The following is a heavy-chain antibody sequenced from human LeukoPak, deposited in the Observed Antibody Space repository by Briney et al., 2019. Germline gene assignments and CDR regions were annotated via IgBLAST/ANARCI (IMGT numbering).Heavy chain of an antibody. CDR2: ISVSGGNT. D-gene: IGHD3-9*01. CDR3: AKRRTNYDILTGDFDY. CDR1: GFTFSSYG. V-gene: IGHV3-23*01. J-gene: IGHJ4*02. Sequence: PGGSLRLFCEASGFTFSSYGMSWVRQASGKGLEWVSGISVSGGNTFYADSVKGRFTISRDNSKNTLYLQMNSLRAEDTAVYYCAKRRTNYDILTGDFDYWGQGTLVTVSS.